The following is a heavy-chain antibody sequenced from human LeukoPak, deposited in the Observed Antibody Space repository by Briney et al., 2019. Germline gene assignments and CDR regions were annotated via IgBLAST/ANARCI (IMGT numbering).Heavy chain of an antibody. J-gene: IGHJ5*02. V-gene: IGHV4-4*07. CDR3: ARRGITGTTWFAP. Sequence: PSETLSLTCTVSGGSISSYYWSWIRQPAEKGLEWIGRIYTSGSTNYNPSLKSRVTMSVDTSKNQFSLKLSSMTAADTAVYYCARRGITGTTWFAPWGQGTLVTVSS. CDR1: GGSISSYY. CDR2: IYTSGST. D-gene: IGHD1-7*01.